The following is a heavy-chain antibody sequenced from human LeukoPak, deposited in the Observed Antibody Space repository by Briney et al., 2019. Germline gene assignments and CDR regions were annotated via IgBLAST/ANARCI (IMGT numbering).Heavy chain of an antibody. CDR2: IYYSGST. D-gene: IGHD3-10*01. J-gene: IGHJ5*02. Sequence: SETLSLTCTVSGGSISSYYWSWIRQPPGKGLEWIGYIYYSGSTNYNPSLKSRVTISVDTSKNQFSLKLSSVTAADTAVYYCARDRHGSGSSFNWFDPWGQGTLVTVSS. CDR3: ARDRHGSGSSFNWFDP. V-gene: IGHV4-59*01. CDR1: GGSISSYY.